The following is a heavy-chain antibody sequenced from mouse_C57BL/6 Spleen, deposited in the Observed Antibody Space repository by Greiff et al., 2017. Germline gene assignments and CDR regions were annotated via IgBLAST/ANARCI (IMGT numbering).Heavy chain of an antibody. CDR3: WRVLHYYGSGLYYCAMDY. CDR1: ISLSTSGIGL. D-gene: IGHD1-1*01. Sequence: QVTLKESGPGILQPSQTLSLACTFSGISLSTSGIGLSWLRKPSGKALKWLASIWNNDTYYNPFLKCRPTISKESSNYQVFLKLTSVGTADSATCNGAWRVLHYYGSGLYYCAMDYWGQGTSVTVSS. J-gene: IGHJ4*01. V-gene: IGHV8-2*01. CDR2: WNNDTY.